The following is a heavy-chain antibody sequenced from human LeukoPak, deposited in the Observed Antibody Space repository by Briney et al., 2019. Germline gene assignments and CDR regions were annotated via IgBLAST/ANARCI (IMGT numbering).Heavy chain of an antibody. Sequence: GSLRLSCASSGFTFSSYGMHWVRRAPGKRLEWVAFIRSDGSLKYYADSAKGRFTISRDNSKNTLYLQMNGMRAEDTAVYYCRGYCDSSSCYTKRGGDYWGQGTLVTVSS. D-gene: IGHD2-2*02. CDR3: RGYCDSSSCYTKRGGDY. V-gene: IGHV3-30*02. CDR2: IRSDGSLK. CDR1: GFTFSSYG. J-gene: IGHJ4*02.